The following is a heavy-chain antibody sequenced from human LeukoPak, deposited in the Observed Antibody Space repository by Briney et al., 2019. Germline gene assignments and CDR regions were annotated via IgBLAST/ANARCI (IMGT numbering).Heavy chain of an antibody. J-gene: IGHJ4*02. CDR3: ASLVGATSLFDY. V-gene: IGHV3-7*01. CDR1: GFTFSNAW. Sequence: PGGSLRLSCAASGFTFSNAWMSWVRQAPGKGLEWVANIKQDGSEKYYVDSVKGRFTISRDNAKNSLYLQMNSLRAEDTAVYYCASLVGATSLFDYWGQGTLVTVSS. D-gene: IGHD1-26*01. CDR2: IKQDGSEK.